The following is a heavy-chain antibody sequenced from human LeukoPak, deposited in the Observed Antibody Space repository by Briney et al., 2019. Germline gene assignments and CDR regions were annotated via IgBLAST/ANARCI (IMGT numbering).Heavy chain of an antibody. CDR1: GFPFSTYV. V-gene: IGHV3-30-3*01. J-gene: IGHJ3*01. CDR2: ISFNGNNK. CDR3: VTTTVTTSYAFDV. Sequence: GGSLRLSCAASGFPFSTYVMHWVRQAPGKGLGWMAFISFNGNNKQYRDSLKGRFTISRDNSKNTLFLQMDSLRPEDTAVYYCVTTTVTTSYAFDVWGPGTMVTVSS. D-gene: IGHD4-17*01.